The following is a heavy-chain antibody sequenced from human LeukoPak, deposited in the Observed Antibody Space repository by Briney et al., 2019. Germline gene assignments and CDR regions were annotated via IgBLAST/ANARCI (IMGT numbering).Heavy chain of an antibody. J-gene: IGHJ4*02. Sequence: GGSLRLSCAASGFIFSNYYLSWVRQAPGKGLEWVAYINPDGSEKYHVDSVKGRFTIPRDNAKNSLYLQMNSLRAEDTAIYYCASDLGRTAGYWGQGTLVTVSS. CDR1: GFIFSNYY. D-gene: IGHD1-14*01. CDR2: INPDGSEK. CDR3: ASDLGRTAGY. V-gene: IGHV3-7*01.